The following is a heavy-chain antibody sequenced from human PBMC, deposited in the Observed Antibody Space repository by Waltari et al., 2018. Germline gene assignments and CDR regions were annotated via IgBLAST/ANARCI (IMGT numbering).Heavy chain of an antibody. Sequence: EVQVVQSGAEVKKPGATVKISCKVSRHTFTDYYIHWVQQAPGKGLEWMGLVDPEDGETVYAEKFQGRVTITADTSTDTAYMELSSLRSEDTAVYYCTTDGTQTTPLYWGQGTLVTVSS. CDR3: TTDGTQTTPLY. CDR2: VDPEDGET. D-gene: IGHD4-17*01. CDR1: RHTFTDYY. J-gene: IGHJ4*02. V-gene: IGHV1-69-2*01.